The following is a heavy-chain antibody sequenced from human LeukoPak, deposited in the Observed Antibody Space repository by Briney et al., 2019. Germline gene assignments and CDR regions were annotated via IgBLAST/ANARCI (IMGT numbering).Heavy chain of an antibody. V-gene: IGHV4-34*01. CDR1: GGSFSGYY. CDR3: ARDVRGCGGDFDDCEYYYNGMDV. D-gene: IGHD2-21*02. Sequence: SETLSLTCAVYGGSFSGYYWSWIRQPPGKGLEWIGEINHSGSTNYNPSLKSRVTISVDTSKNQFSLKLSSVTAADTAMYYCARDVRGCGGDFDDCEYYYNGMDVWGQGTTVTVSS. J-gene: IGHJ6*02. CDR2: INHSGST.